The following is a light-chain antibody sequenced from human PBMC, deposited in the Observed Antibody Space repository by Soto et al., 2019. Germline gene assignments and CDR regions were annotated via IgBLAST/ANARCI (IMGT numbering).Light chain of an antibody. V-gene: IGKV3-20*01. Sequence: ETVLTQSPGTLSLSPGERATLSCKASQSLSINYLAWYQQKPGQAPRLFIYAASSRADGIPDRFSGSGSGTDFTLSITRLEPEDFAVYYCQQYDTSPYTFGPGTKVDIK. CDR1: QSLSINY. J-gene: IGKJ3*01. CDR3: QQYDTSPYT. CDR2: AAS.